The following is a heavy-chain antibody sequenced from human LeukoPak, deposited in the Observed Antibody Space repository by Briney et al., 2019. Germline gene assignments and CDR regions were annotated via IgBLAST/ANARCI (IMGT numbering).Heavy chain of an antibody. D-gene: IGHD2-15*01. V-gene: IGHV3-30*18. CDR3: AKDQGVVVMGY. J-gene: IGHJ4*02. Sequence: GGSPRLSCAASGFTFSSYGMHWVRQAPGKGLEWVAVISYDGSNKYYADSVKGRFTISRDNSKNTLYLQMNSLRAEDTAVYYCAKDQGVVVMGYWGQGTLVTVSS. CDR1: GFTFSSYG. CDR2: ISYDGSNK.